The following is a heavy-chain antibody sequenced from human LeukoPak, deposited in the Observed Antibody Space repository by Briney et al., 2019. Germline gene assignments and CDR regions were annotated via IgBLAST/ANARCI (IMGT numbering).Heavy chain of an antibody. Sequence: GGSLRLSCAASGFTFNSYAMSWVRQAPGKGLEWVSTINVSGDNTYYADSVKGRFTISRDNSKSTLYLQVSSLTAEDTAVYYCPRESRESKLANYFYDSSGFSNIDYWGQGTLVTVSS. D-gene: IGHD3-22*01. CDR3: PRESRESKLANYFYDSSGFSNIDY. CDR1: GFTFNSYA. CDR2: INVSGDNT. J-gene: IGHJ4*02. V-gene: IGHV3-23*01.